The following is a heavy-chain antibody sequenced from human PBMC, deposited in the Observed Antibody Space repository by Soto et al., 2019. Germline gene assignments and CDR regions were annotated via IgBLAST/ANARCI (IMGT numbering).Heavy chain of an antibody. Sequence: QVPLVQSGAEVKKPGASVKVSCKASGYTFTSYDINWVRQATGQGLEWMGWMNPNSGNTGYAQKFQGRVTMTRNTSISTAYMELSSLRSEDTAVYYCARGRRYCTNGVCYNYGMDVWGQGTTVTVSS. CDR2: MNPNSGNT. CDR1: GYTFTSYD. J-gene: IGHJ6*02. V-gene: IGHV1-8*01. CDR3: ARGRRYCTNGVCYNYGMDV. D-gene: IGHD2-8*01.